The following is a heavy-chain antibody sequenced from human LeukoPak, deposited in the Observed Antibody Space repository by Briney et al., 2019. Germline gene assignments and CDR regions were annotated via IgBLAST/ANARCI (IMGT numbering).Heavy chain of an antibody. CDR1: GFTFSGYS. V-gene: IGHV3-21*01. Sequence: GGSLRLSCAASGFTFSGYSMNWVRRAPGKGLEWVSSISNSDNDIYYADSVRGRFTISRDNAKNSLYLQMNSLRAEDTAVYYCARSYSNHLFGIDVWGQGTTVTVTS. J-gene: IGHJ6*02. CDR3: ARSYSNHLFGIDV. CDR2: ISNSDNDI. D-gene: IGHD4-11*01.